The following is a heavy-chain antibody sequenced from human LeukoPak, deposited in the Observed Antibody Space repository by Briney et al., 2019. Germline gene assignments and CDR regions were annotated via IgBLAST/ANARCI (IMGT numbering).Heavy chain of an antibody. J-gene: IGHJ2*01. Sequence: SETLSLTCTVSGGSISSGGYYWSWIRQHPGKGLEWIGYIYYSGSTYYNPSLKSRVTISVDTSKNQFSLKLSSVTAADTAVYYCAKTGKTYYDILTGYYNPQAWYFDLWGRGTLVTVSS. CDR2: IYYSGST. CDR3: AKTGKTYYDILTGYYNPQAWYFDL. CDR1: GGSISSGGYY. D-gene: IGHD3-9*01. V-gene: IGHV4-31*03.